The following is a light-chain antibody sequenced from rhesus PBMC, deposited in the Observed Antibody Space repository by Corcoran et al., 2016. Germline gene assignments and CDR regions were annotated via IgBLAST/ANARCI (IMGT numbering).Light chain of an antibody. CDR1: ENVNNY. CDR2: KAS. V-gene: IGKV1-74*01. Sequence: DIQMTQSPSSLSASVGDRVTITCRTSENVNNYLNWYQQKPGKAPKLLIYKASTLQIGAPSRFSGTGSWTDYTFTISSLQSEDVATYYCQHNYGTPWTFGQGTKVEIK. J-gene: IGKJ1*01. CDR3: QHNYGTPWT.